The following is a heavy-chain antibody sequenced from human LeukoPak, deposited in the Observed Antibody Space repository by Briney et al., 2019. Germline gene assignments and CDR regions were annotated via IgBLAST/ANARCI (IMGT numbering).Heavy chain of an antibody. CDR1: GGSISNITNSNW. CDR3: ATGTITFGGVLPDY. Sequence: SETLSLTCAVSGGSISNITNSNWWSWVRQPPGKGLEWIGYIYYSGSTNYNPSLKSRVTISVGTSKNQFSLKLSSVTAADTAVYYCATGTITFGGVLPDYWGQGTLVTVSS. D-gene: IGHD3-16*01. CDR2: IYYSGST. J-gene: IGHJ4*02. V-gene: IGHV4-61*01.